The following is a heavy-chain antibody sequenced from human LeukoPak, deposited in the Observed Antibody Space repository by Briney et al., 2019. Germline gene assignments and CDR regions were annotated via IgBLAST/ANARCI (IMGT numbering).Heavy chain of an antibody. CDR3: ARDPEDYYDSSAYYDSFDI. D-gene: IGHD3-22*01. V-gene: IGHV3-7*01. CDR1: GFTFSIYG. J-gene: IGHJ3*02. Sequence: PGGSLRLSCAASGFTFSIYGMSWVRQAPGKGLQWVANIKQDGSGKYYVDSVKGRFTISRDNAKNSLYLQMNSLRAEDTAVYYCARDPEDYYDSSAYYDSFDIWGQGTMVTVSS. CDR2: IKQDGSGK.